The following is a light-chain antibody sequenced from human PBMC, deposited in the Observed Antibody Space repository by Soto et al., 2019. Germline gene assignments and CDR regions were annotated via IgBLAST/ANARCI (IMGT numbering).Light chain of an antibody. CDR1: QGISSF. CDR3: QQLNSYPLT. Sequence: DIQMTQSPSSLSASVGDRVTITCRASQGISSFLAWYQQKPGKAPKLLIYGASTLQSGVPLRFSGSGSGTDFTLTISSLQPEDFATYYCQQLNSYPLTFGGGTKVEIK. J-gene: IGKJ4*01. CDR2: GAS. V-gene: IGKV1-9*01.